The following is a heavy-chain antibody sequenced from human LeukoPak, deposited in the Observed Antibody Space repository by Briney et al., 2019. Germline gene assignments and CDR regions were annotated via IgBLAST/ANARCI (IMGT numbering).Heavy chain of an antibody. Sequence: PGGSLRLSCAASGFTFDDYGMSWVRQAPGKGLEWVSGINWNGGSTGYADSVKGRFTISRDNAKNSLYLQMNSLRAEDTALYYCARDGVLRYFDYYYYYMDVWGKGTTVTISS. CDR3: ARDGVLRYFDYYYYYMDV. CDR2: INWNGGST. CDR1: GFTFDDYG. J-gene: IGHJ6*03. V-gene: IGHV3-20*04. D-gene: IGHD3-9*01.